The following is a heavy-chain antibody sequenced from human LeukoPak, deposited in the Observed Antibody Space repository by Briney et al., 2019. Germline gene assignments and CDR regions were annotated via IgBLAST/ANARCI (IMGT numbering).Heavy chain of an antibody. D-gene: IGHD3-3*01. Sequence: ASVKVSCKASGYTFTSYAMNWVRQAPGQGLEWMGWINTNTGNPTYAQGFTGRFVFSLDTSVSTAYLQISSLKAEDTAVCYCARETYYDFWSGYPQFDYWGQGTLVTVSS. CDR1: GYTFTSYA. CDR2: INTNTGNP. J-gene: IGHJ4*02. V-gene: IGHV7-4-1*02. CDR3: ARETYYDFWSGYPQFDY.